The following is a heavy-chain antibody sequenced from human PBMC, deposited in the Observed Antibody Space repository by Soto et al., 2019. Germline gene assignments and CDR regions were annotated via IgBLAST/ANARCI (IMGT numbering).Heavy chain of an antibody. V-gene: IGHV3-23*01. CDR2: ISDSGGST. J-gene: IGHJ4*02. CDR1: GFTFSSYA. Sequence: HPGGSLRLSCAASGFTFSSYAMSWVRQAPGKGLEWVSAISDSGGSTYYADSVKGRFTISRDNSKNTLYLQMSSLRVEDTAVYYCAKDRLAGNFDYWGQGTQVTVSS. CDR3: AKDRLAGNFDY.